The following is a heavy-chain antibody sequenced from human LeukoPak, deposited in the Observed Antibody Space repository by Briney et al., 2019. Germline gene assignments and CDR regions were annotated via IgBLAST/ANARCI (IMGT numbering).Heavy chain of an antibody. CDR2: INSDGSSA. Sequence: GGALRLSCAASGFTFSSYWIHWVRQAPGKGLVWVSHINSDGSSATYADSVKGRLTISRDNAKNTVYLQMNSLRAEDTAVYYCARGGVGCFDYWGQGALVTVSS. D-gene: IGHD6-19*01. CDR1: GFTFSSYW. J-gene: IGHJ4*02. CDR3: ARGGVGCFDY. V-gene: IGHV3-74*01.